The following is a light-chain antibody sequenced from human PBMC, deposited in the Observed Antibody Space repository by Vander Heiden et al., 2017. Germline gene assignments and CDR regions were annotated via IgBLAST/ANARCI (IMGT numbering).Light chain of an antibody. V-gene: IGLV1-40*01. CDR1: SSNTGAGHD. Sequence: QSVLTQPPSVSEAPAPADKITCTGSSSNTGAGHDVHLYQQPPGTPPSLLVHGNNKRPSGVPDRFSVSKSGTSASLAITGLQAEDEADYYCQSYDSSLSGWVFGGGTKLTVL. CDR3: QSYDSSLSGWV. CDR2: GNN. J-gene: IGLJ3*02.